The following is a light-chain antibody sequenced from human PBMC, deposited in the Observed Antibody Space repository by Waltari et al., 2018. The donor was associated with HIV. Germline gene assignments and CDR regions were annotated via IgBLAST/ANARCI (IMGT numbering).Light chain of an antibody. Sequence: QSVLPQPPSASGTPGQNVTISCPGNTSNIGSSIVPWYQQFPGPAAIRLIYSNNQRPSRVPAPFSGSTSGNSAALAIGALQSEYEADYFCAAWDDTLNGLFGRGTKLTVL. J-gene: IGLJ2*01. CDR2: SNN. CDR1: TSNIGSSI. CDR3: AAWDDTLNGL. V-gene: IGLV1-44*01.